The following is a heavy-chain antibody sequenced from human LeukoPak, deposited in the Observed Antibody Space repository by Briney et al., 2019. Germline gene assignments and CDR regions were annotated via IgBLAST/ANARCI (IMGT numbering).Heavy chain of an antibody. V-gene: IGHV1-2*02. CDR3: ARGAVGVVEYFDY. CDR1: GYTFTDYY. Sequence: ASVKLSCKPSGYTFTDYYMHWVRQAPGQGLEWMGWINPNSGGTNYAQKFQGRVTMTRDTSTSTAYMEMSRLTSDDTAVHFCARGAVGVVEYFDYWGQGTLVTVSS. CDR2: INPNSGGT. D-gene: IGHD1-26*01. J-gene: IGHJ4*02.